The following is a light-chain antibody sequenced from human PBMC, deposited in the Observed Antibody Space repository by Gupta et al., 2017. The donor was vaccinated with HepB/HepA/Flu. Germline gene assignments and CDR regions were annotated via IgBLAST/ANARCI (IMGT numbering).Light chain of an antibody. Sequence: FMLPQPPSVSGSPGEAVTISCTRSSGSIAGYYVQWYQQRPGRAPTIVIYEDYQRPSGVPDRFSGSIDSSSNSASLTISGLKKEDEADYYCQSDDCSDHVVFGGGTRLTV. CDR1: SGSIAGYY. J-gene: IGLJ2*01. CDR2: EDY. CDR3: QSDDCSDHVV. V-gene: IGLV6-57*03.